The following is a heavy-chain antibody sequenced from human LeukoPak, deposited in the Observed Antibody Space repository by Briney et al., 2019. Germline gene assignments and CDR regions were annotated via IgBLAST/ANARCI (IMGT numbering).Heavy chain of an antibody. J-gene: IGHJ4*02. Sequence: SETLSLTCTVSGGSIRNYYWTWIRQPPGKGLEWIGYIYCSGSTNYNPSLKSRVTISVDTSKNQFSLKVSSVTAADTAIYYCARGDGYNEGFDYWGQGTLVTVSS. CDR2: IYCSGST. V-gene: IGHV4-59*01. CDR3: ARGDGYNEGFDY. CDR1: GGSIRNYY. D-gene: IGHD5-24*01.